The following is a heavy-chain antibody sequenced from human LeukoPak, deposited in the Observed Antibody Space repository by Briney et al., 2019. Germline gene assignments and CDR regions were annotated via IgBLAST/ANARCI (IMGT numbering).Heavy chain of an antibody. V-gene: IGHV1-69*04. CDR3: ARTYYYDSSGYLGY. D-gene: IGHD3-22*01. CDR1: GGTFSSYA. Sequence: SVKVSCKASGGTFSSYAISWVRQAPGQGLEWMGRIIPILGIANYAQKFQGRVTITTDKSTSTAYMELSSLRSEDTAVYYCARTYYYDSSGYLGYWGQGTLVTVSS. CDR2: IIPILGIA. J-gene: IGHJ4*02.